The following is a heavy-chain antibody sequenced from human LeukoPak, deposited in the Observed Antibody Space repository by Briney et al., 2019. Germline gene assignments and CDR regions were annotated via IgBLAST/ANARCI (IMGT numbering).Heavy chain of an antibody. V-gene: IGHV3-23*01. CDR1: GFTFSTFA. D-gene: IGHD2/OR15-2a*01. J-gene: IGHJ4*02. CDR3: ATYRQVLLPFES. CDR2: ISPSGGEI. Sequence: GGSLRLSCEASGFTFSTFAMIWVRQPPGKGLEWVSSISPSGGEIHYADSVRGRFTISRDNSKSTLSLQMNSLRAEDTAIYYCATYRQVLLPFESWGQGTLVTVSS.